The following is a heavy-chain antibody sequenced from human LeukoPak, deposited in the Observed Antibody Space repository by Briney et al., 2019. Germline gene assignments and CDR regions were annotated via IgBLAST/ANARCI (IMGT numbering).Heavy chain of an antibody. CDR2: INHSGST. V-gene: IGHV4-34*01. CDR3: ARGLGAVAGRGGWNYFDY. CDR1: GGSFSGYY. J-gene: IGHJ4*02. Sequence: PSETLSLTXAVYGGSFSGYYWSWIRQPPGKGLEWIGEINHSGSTNYNPSLKSRVTISVDTSKNQFSLKLSSETAADTAVYYCARGLGAVAGRGGWNYFDYWGQGTLVTVSS. D-gene: IGHD6-19*01.